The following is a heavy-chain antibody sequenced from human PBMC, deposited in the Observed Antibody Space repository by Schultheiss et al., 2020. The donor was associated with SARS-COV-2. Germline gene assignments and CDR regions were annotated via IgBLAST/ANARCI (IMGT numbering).Heavy chain of an antibody. D-gene: IGHD3-10*01. Sequence: GGSLRLSCAASGFTFSSYAMHWVRQAPGKGLEWVAVIYSGGSTYYADSVKGRFTISRDNSKNTLYLQMNSLRAEDTAVYYCARELWFRELLGDYWGQGTLVTVSS. CDR1: GFTFSSYA. CDR2: IYSGGST. J-gene: IGHJ4*02. CDR3: ARELWFRELLGDY. V-gene: IGHV3-53*01.